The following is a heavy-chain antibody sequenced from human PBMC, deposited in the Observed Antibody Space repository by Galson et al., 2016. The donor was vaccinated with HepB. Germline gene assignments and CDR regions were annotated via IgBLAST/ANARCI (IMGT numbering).Heavy chain of an antibody. D-gene: IGHD1-26*01. J-gene: IGHJ3*01. V-gene: IGHV3-21*01. CDR2: ISSSSTYM. CDR3: VFGATGAFDF. CDR1: GFTFSGYS. Sequence: SLRLSCAASGFTFSGYSMNWVRQAPGKGLEWVSSISSSSTYMYYADSVKGRFTISRDNAKNSLSLQMNSLRADDTAVYYCVFGATGAFDFWGQGTMVTVSS.